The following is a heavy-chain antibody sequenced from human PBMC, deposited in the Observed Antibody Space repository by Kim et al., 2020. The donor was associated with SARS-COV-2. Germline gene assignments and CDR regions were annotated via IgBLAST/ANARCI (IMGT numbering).Heavy chain of an antibody. CDR2: IKQDGSEK. CDR1: GFTFSSYW. CDR3: ARQSRGDINGDY. V-gene: IGHV3-7*01. J-gene: IGHJ4*02. Sequence: GGSLRLSCTASGFTFSSYWMAWFRQAPDKGLEWVATIKQDGSEKAYVASVKGRFTISRDNAQNSLYLEMSSLRVEDTAIYYCARQSRGDINGDYWGLGTLVTVSS.